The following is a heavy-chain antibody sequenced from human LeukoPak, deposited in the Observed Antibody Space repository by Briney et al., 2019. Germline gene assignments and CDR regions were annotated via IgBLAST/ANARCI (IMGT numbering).Heavy chain of an antibody. J-gene: IGHJ4*02. V-gene: IGHV1-2*06. D-gene: IGHD2/OR15-2a*01. CDR2: INPNSGGT. CDR1: GYIFTDYY. Sequence: ASVKVSCKASGYIFTDYYIHWVRQAPGQGHEWMGRINPNSGGTNFAQKFQARVTMTSDTSISTAYMEVSGLESDDTAVYYCARARYCYTTNFPLDYWGQGTLGNGSP. CDR3: ARARYCYTTNFPLDY.